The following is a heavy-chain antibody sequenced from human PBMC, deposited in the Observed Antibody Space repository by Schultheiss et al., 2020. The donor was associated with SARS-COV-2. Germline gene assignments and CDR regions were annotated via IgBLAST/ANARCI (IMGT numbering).Heavy chain of an antibody. CDR3: AKEVSGDLYYFDY. D-gene: IGHD7-27*01. CDR2: IYYSGST. Sequence: SETLSLTCTVSGGSISSYYWSWIRQPPGKGLEWIGYIYYSGSTNYNPSLKSRVTISVDTSKNQFSLKLSSVTAADTAVYYCAKEVSGDLYYFDYWGQGTLVTVSS. J-gene: IGHJ4*02. V-gene: IGHV4-59*01. CDR1: GGSISSYY.